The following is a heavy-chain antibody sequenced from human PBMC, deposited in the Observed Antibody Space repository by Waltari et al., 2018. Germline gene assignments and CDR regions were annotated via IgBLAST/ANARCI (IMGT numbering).Heavy chain of an antibody. CDR2: FDPEDGET. J-gene: IGHJ6*02. D-gene: IGHD3-16*01. Sequence: QVQLVQSGAEVKKPGGSVKVSCKVSGYTLHELSMHWVRQAPGKGLEWMGGFDPEDGETIYAQKFQGRVTMTEDTSTDTAYMELSSLRSEDTAVYFCAKDRGDASGHYYYYGMDVWGQGTTVTVSS. CDR3: AKDRGDASGHYYYYGMDV. V-gene: IGHV1-24*01. CDR1: GYTLHELS.